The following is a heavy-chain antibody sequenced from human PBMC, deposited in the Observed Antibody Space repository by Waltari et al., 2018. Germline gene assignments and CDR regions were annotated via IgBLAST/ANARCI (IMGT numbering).Heavy chain of an antibody. CDR3: ARDEGGQYQGDFDY. J-gene: IGHJ4*02. CDR2: IISRSTYI. CDR1: GFIFSTCA. V-gene: IGHV3-21*01. D-gene: IGHD3-16*01. Sequence: EVQLVESGGGLVKPGGSLRLSCAASGFIFSTCAMNWVRQAPGKGLEWVSSIISRSTYIYYADSVKGRFTISRDNARSSLFLQMNSLRAEDTAVYYCARDEGGQYQGDFDYWGQGTLVSVSS.